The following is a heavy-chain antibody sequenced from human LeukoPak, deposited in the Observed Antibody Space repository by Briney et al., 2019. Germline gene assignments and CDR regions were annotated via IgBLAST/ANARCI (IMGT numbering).Heavy chain of an antibody. J-gene: IGHJ3*02. CDR3: AKDLSGSGSYWLEGAFDI. CDR1: GFTFSSYG. Sequence: PGRSLRLSCAASGFTFSSYGIHWVRQAPGKGLEWVAVISYDGSNKYYADSVKGRFTISRDNSKNTLYLQMNSLRAEDTAVYYCAKDLSGSGSYWLEGAFDIWGQGTMVTVSS. V-gene: IGHV3-30*18. CDR2: ISYDGSNK. D-gene: IGHD3-10*01.